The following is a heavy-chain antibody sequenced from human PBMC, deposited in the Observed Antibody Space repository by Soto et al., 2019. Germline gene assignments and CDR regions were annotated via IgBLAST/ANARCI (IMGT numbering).Heavy chain of an antibody. CDR1: GGSFSTLG. V-gene: IGHV1-69*06. CDR3: ATAHNSGWYFFDY. J-gene: IGHJ4*02. Sequence: SVKVSCKASGGSFSTLGINWVRQAPGQGLEWMGGIIPLFGKARYAETSQGRVTITADTSTGTAYMEVSSLRSDDTAVFYCATAHNSGWYFFDYWARAPWSPSPQ. CDR2: IIPLFGKA. D-gene: IGHD6-19*01.